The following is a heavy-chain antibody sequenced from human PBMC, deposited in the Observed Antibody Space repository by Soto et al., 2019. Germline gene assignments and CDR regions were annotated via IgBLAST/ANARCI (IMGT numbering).Heavy chain of an antibody. CDR1: GGTFSSYT. Sequence: QVQLVQSGAEVKKPGSSVKVSCKASGGTFSSYTISWVRQAPGQGLEWMGRIIPILGIANYAQKFQGRVTITADKYTSTAYMELSSLRSEDTAVYYCARDREYCSGGSCYSALWGQGTLVTVSS. J-gene: IGHJ4*02. V-gene: IGHV1-69*08. CDR2: IIPILGIA. D-gene: IGHD2-15*01. CDR3: ARDREYCSGGSCYSAL.